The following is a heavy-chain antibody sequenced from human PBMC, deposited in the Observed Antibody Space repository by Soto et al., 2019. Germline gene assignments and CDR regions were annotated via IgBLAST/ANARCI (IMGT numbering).Heavy chain of an antibody. D-gene: IGHD3-22*01. CDR3: ARAYYYDSSGYYYDYFDY. Sequence: GSLRLSCAASGFTFSSYGMHWVRQAPGKGLEWVAVIWYDGSNKYYADSVKGRFTISRDNSKNTLYLQMNSLRAEDTAVYYCARAYYYDSSGYYYDYFDYWGQGTLVTVSS. CDR1: GFTFSSYG. CDR2: IWYDGSNK. J-gene: IGHJ4*02. V-gene: IGHV3-33*08.